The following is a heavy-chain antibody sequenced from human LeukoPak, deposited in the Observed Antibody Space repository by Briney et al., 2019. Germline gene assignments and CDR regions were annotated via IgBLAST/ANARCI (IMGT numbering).Heavy chain of an antibody. D-gene: IGHD3-16*01. CDR3: ARLGDYYYYMDV. CDR1: GFTFSSYS. J-gene: IGHJ6*03. V-gene: IGHV3-21*01. Sequence: GGSLRPSCAASGFTFSSYSMNWVRQAPGKGLEWVSFISSSSSYIYYADSVKGRFTISRDNAKNSLYLQMNSLRAEDTAVYYCARLGDYYYYMDVWGKGTTVTVSS. CDR2: ISSSSSYI.